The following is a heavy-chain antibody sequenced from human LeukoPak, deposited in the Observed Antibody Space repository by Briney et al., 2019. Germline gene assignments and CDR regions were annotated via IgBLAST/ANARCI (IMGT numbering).Heavy chain of an antibody. CDR3: ARRFRSSYYNASDFDI. J-gene: IGHJ3*02. D-gene: IGHD2-15*01. V-gene: IGHV4-34*08. CDR2: IYHRGST. Sequence: GSLRLSCAASGFTFSSYSMNWVRQSPGKGLEWIGDIYHRGSTNYNPSLKSRVTISVDTPKNQFFLDLTSVTAADTAVYYCARRFRSSYYNASDFDIWGQGTMVTVSS. CDR1: GFTFSSYS.